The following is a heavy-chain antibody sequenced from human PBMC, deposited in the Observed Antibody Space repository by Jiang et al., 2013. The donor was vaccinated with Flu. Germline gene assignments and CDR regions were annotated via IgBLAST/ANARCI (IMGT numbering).Heavy chain of an antibody. V-gene: IGHV4-39*01. Sequence: ETLSLTCTVSGGSINTNNYWGWIRQPPGKGLEWIAGIHYTGSTYYKSSLRSRVTISMDTSKNQFSLSLNSVTAADTAVYYCARHEQWLIRLDYWGQGTLATVS. CDR3: ARHEQWLIRLDY. D-gene: IGHD1/OR15-1a*01. J-gene: IGHJ4*02. CDR2: IHYTGST. CDR1: GGSINTNNY.